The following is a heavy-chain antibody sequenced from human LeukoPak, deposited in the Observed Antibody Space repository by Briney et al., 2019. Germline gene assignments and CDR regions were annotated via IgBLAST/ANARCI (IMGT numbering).Heavy chain of an antibody. D-gene: IGHD3-22*01. J-gene: IGHJ4*02. V-gene: IGHV3-23*01. CDR2: ISGSGSST. CDR3: AKDDRGPYYYDSSGYYYPFDY. CDR1: GFTFSSYA. Sequence: WGSLRLSCAASGFTFSSYAMSWVRQAPGKGLEWVSAISGSGSSTYYADSVKGRFTISRDNSKNTLYLQMNSLRAEDTAVYYCAKDDRGPYYYDSSGYYYPFDYWGQGTLVTVSS.